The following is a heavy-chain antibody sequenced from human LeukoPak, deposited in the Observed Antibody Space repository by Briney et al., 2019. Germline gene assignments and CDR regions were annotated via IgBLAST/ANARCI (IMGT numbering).Heavy chain of an antibody. J-gene: IGHJ6*03. CDR3: ARGGVPSAIGGNYYYYYMDV. CDR2: IYYSGST. Sequence: SETLSLTCTVSGGSISSGGYYWSWIRQHPGKGLEWIGYIYYSGSTYYNPSLKSRVTISVDTSKDQFSLKLSSVTAADTAVYYCARGGVPSAIGGNYYYYYMDVWGKGTTVTVSS. D-gene: IGHD2-2*02. CDR1: GGSISSGGYY. V-gene: IGHV4-31*03.